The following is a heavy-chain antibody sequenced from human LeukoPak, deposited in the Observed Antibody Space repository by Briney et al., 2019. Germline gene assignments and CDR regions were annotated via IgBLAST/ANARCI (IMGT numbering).Heavy chain of an antibody. CDR3: ARDGTYSYGYGFDY. D-gene: IGHD5-18*01. CDR1: GFTFSSYE. J-gene: IGHJ4*02. CDR2: ISSSGSTI. V-gene: IGHV3-48*03. Sequence: GGSLRLSCAASGFTFSSYEMNWVRQAPGKGLEWVSYISSSGSTIYYADSVKGRFTISRDNAKNSLYLQMNSLRGEDTAVYYCARDGTYSYGYGFDYWGQGALVTVSS.